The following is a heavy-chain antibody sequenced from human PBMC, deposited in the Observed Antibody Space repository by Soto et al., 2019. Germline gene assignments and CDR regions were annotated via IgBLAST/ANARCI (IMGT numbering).Heavy chain of an antibody. CDR3: AHIMITWGGVSALDAFDM. CDR1: WFSLSTSRVG. V-gene: IGHV2-5*02. D-gene: IGHD3-16*01. Sequence: SGPTLVNPTQTLTLTCSFSWFSLSTSRVGVAWIRQPPGKALEWLAIIYWDDDRRYSPSLKTSLAITKATSKNQVVLTMTNLDPGDTATYYCAHIMITWGGVSALDAFDMWGQGTMVTVSS. CDR2: IYWDDDR. J-gene: IGHJ3*02.